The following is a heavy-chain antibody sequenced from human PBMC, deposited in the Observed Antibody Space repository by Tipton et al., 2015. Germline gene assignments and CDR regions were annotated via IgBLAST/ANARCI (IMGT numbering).Heavy chain of an antibody. V-gene: IGHV3-7*01. CDR2: MKRDGSEK. CDR3: ARESGIVGGAFDI. D-gene: IGHD3-3*01. CDR1: GFTFSDYY. Sequence: SLRLSCAASGFTFSDYYMSWIRQAPGKGLEWVANMKRDGSEKYYVDSAKGRFTISRDNAKNSLYLEMNSLRVEDTAVYYCARESGIVGGAFDIWGQGTRVTVSS. J-gene: IGHJ3*02.